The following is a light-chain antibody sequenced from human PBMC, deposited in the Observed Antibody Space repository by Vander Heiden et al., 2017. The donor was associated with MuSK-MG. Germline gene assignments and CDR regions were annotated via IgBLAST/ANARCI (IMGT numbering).Light chain of an antibody. Sequence: DIQMTQSPSSLSASVGDRVTITCQATHDINNYLNWYQQKPGEAPKLLIYGASNLETVGPSRCSGSGYGTDVTFTISSRQPEDVAAYYCQHHDNIPSWTFGQGTKVEIK. CDR1: HDINNY. J-gene: IGKJ1*01. CDR2: GAS. V-gene: IGKV1-33*01. CDR3: QHHDNIPSWT.